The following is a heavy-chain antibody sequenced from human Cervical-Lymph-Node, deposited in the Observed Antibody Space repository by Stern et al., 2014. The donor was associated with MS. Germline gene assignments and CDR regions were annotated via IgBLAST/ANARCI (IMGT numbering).Heavy chain of an antibody. D-gene: IGHD6-13*01. CDR3: ASAYSSSHYYFDY. CDR2: IWYDGSNP. CDR1: GFSFSRYA. Sequence: VQLVESGGGVVQHGRSLRLSCAASGFSFSRYAMHWVRQAPGKGLEWVALIWYDGSNPYYSDSVTGRFTISRDNFKNTLYLQMNSLRAEDTAVYYCASAYSSSHYYFDYWGQGTLVTVSS. J-gene: IGHJ4*02. V-gene: IGHV3-33*01.